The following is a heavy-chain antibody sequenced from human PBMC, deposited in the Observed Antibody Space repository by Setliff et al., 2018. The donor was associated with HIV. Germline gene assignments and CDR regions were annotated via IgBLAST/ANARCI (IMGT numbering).Heavy chain of an antibody. Sequence: PGESLKISCEASGFSFSSYTMNWVRRAPGKGLEWLASISHSSSKIFYADSVRGRFYISRDNAENPLFLEMTSLRVDDTAVYSCASRGVLTPSDAFDIWGRGTMVTVSS. J-gene: IGHJ3*02. CDR1: GFSFSSYT. V-gene: IGHV3-21*06. CDR3: ASRGVLTPSDAFDI. D-gene: IGHD2-21*02. CDR2: ISHSSSKI.